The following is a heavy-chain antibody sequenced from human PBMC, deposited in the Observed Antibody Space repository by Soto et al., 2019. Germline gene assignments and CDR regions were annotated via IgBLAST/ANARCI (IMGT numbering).Heavy chain of an antibody. D-gene: IGHD1-7*01. CDR2: ISSSSDST. CDR3: ARGGVKGTTSRGQVYN. V-gene: IGHV3-11*06. CDR1: GFTISDYY. J-gene: IGHJ4*02. Sequence: QMQVVESGGGLVKRGGSLRLSCAASGFTISDYYMSWIRQAPGKGLEWVSFISSSSDSTKYADSVKGRFTISRDNAKNSLYLQLNSLRAEDTAVYYCARGGVKGTTSRGQVYNWGQGTLVTVSS.